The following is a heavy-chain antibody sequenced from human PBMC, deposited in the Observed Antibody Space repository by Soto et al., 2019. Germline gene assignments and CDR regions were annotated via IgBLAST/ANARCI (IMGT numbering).Heavy chain of an antibody. CDR3: AKDLRYCTNGVCPSFRGLYYYYGMDV. CDR2: ISYDGSNK. CDR1: GFTFSSYG. V-gene: IGHV3-30*18. D-gene: IGHD2-8*01. J-gene: IGHJ6*02. Sequence: PGGSLRLSCAASGFTFSSYGMHWVRQAPGKGLEWVAVISYDGSNKYYADSVKGRFTMSRDNSKNTLYLQMNSLRAEDTAVYYCAKDLRYCTNGVCPSFRGLYYYYGMDVWGQGTTVTVSS.